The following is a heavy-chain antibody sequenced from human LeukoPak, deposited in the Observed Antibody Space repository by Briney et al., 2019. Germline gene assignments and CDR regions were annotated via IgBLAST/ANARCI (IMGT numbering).Heavy chain of an antibody. CDR1: GFTFSDYW. V-gene: IGHV3-7*01. CDR3: ARESIVGALFDY. Sequence: GGSLRLSCAASGFTFSDYWMIWVRQTLGKGLQWVADIKQNGSDRFYVDSVKGRFTISRDNAKNSLYLQMNSLRAEDTAVYYCARESIVGALFDYWGQGTLVTVSS. D-gene: IGHD1-26*01. CDR2: IKQNGSDR. J-gene: IGHJ4*02.